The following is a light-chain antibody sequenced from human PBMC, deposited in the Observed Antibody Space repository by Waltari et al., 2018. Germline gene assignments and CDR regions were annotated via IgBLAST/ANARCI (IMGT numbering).Light chain of an antibody. V-gene: IGKV3-11*01. CDR3: QQRANWPPLT. CDR1: QSVSTF. Sequence: EIVLTQSPATLSLSPGERATLSCRASQSVSTFLAWYQQKPDQAPRLLIYHASNRATGIPARFSGRGSGTNFTLTISDLEPEDFAVYYCQQRANWPPLTFGGGTRVEIK. J-gene: IGKJ4*01. CDR2: HAS.